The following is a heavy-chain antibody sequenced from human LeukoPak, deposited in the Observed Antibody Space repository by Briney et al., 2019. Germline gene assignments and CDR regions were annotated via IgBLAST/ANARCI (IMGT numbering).Heavy chain of an antibody. Sequence: SETLSLTCAVSGGSVNSGAYSWSWIRQPPGKGLEWIGYIYYSGSINYNPSLKSRVTISLDTSKNQFSLKLSSVTAADTAVYYCAGTGTTTAFYIWGQGTMVTVSA. J-gene: IGHJ3*02. CDR3: AGTGTTTAFYI. V-gene: IGHV4-30-4*07. CDR2: IYYSGSI. D-gene: IGHD1-7*01. CDR1: GGSVNSGAYS.